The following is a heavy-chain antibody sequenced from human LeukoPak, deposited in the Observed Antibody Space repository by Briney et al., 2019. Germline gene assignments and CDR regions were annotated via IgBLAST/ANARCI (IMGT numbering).Heavy chain of an antibody. Sequence: SETLSLTCTVSGGSITNGDYYWSWIRQHPGKGLEWIGYIYYSGSTYYNPSLKSRVTISVDTSKNQFSLKLSSVTAADAAVYYCRGSGWGAGTNFDYWGQGTLATVSS. J-gene: IGHJ4*02. V-gene: IGHV4-30-4*08. D-gene: IGHD6-19*01. CDR2: IYYSGST. CDR3: RGSGWGAGTNFDY. CDR1: GGSITNGDYY.